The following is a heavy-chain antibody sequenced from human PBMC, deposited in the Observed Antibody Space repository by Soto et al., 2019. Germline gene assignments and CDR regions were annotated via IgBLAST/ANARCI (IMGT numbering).Heavy chain of an antibody. V-gene: IGHV4-39*01. CDR2: IFYTGTT. Sequence: GKGLEWIGNIFYTGTTYYSPSLKGRLTMSIDTSENQFSLKLSSVTAADTAVYYCAKIRVVGILKYYFDIXXXGT. CDR3: AKIRVVGILKYYFDI. J-gene: IGHJ4*02. D-gene: IGHD2-15*01.